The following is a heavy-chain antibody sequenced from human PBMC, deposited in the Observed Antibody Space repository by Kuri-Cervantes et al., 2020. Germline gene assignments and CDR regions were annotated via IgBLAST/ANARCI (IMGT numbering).Heavy chain of an antibody. D-gene: IGHD6-19*01. V-gene: IGHV1-18*01. CDR1: PYSFSSYD. CDR2: ISAYNGNT. CDR3: ARQMSTYRSGYAYLDY. J-gene: IGHJ4*02. Sequence: ASVKVSCKSSPYSFSSYDTSWVRQAPGQGLEWMGWISAYNGNTNYAQKLQGRVTMTTDTSTSTAYMELRSLRADDTAVYYCARQMSTYRSGYAYLDYWGQGTLVTVSS.